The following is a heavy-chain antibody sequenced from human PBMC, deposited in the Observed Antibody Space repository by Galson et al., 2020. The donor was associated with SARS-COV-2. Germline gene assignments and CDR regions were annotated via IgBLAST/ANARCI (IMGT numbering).Heavy chain of an antibody. D-gene: IGHD3-10*01. V-gene: IGHV3-30*04. Sequence: GESLKISCAASGFTFSSYAMHWVRQAPGKGLEWVAVISYDGSNKYYADCVKGRFTISRDNSKNTLYLQMNSLRAEDTAVYYCASLLWFGRGLNYWGQGTLVTVSS. J-gene: IGHJ4*02. CDR3: ASLLWFGRGLNY. CDR2: ISYDGSNK. CDR1: GFTFSSYA.